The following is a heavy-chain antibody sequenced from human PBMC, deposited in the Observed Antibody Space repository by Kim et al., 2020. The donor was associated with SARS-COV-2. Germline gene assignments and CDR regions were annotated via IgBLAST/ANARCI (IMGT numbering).Heavy chain of an antibody. CDR2: INAGNGNT. D-gene: IGHD1-26*01. CDR1: GYTFTSYA. J-gene: IGHJ2*01. V-gene: IGHV1-3*01. Sequence: ASVKVSCKASGYTFTSYAMHWVRQAPGQRLEWMGWINAGNGNTKYSQKFQGRVTITRDTSASTAYMELSSLRSEDTAVYYCAREGRPGPTVYFDLWGRGTLVTVSS. CDR3: AREGRPGPTVYFDL.